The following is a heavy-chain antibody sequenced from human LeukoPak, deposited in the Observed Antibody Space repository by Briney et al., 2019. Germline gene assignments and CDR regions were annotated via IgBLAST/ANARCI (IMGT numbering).Heavy chain of an antibody. J-gene: IGHJ4*02. V-gene: IGHV3-7*01. D-gene: IGHD2-15*01. CDR2: INEDGSEK. Sequence: GGSLRLSCAASGFTFSRNWMSWVRQAPGKGLEWVANINEDGSEKYYVDSVKGRFTISRDNVQNSMYLQMNSLRAEDTAVYYCTRVWYCSGGSCYSRYFDYWGQGTLVTVSS. CDR3: TRVWYCSGGSCYSRYFDY. CDR1: GFTFSRNW.